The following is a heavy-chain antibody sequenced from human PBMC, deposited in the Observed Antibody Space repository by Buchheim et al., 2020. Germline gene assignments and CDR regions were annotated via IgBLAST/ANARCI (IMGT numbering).Heavy chain of an antibody. Sequence: QVQLVESGGGVVQPGRSLRLSCAASGFTFSSYAMHWVRQAPGKGLEWVAVISYDGSNKYYADSVKGRFTISRDTSKNTLYLQMNSLRAEDTAVYYCARDRGGPYYYDSSGYIKGFDPWGQGTL. V-gene: IGHV3-30*04. CDR3: ARDRGGPYYYDSSGYIKGFDP. CDR2: ISYDGSNK. J-gene: IGHJ5*02. CDR1: GFTFSSYA. D-gene: IGHD3-22*01.